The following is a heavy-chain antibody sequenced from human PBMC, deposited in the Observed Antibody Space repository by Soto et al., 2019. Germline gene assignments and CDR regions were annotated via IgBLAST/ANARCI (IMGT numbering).Heavy chain of an antibody. J-gene: IGHJ4*02. Sequence: SETLSLTCAVYGGSFSAYYWSWIRQPPGKGLEWIGEINDSGSTNYNPSLKSRVTISVDTSKNQFSLDLTSMTAADTAVYYCARAPLDYRAQRTPVTVSS. CDR3: ARAPLDY. CDR1: GGSFSAYY. V-gene: IGHV4-34*01. CDR2: INDSGST.